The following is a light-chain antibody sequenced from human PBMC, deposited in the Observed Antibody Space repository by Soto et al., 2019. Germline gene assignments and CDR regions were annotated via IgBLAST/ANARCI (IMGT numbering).Light chain of an antibody. Sequence: QSALTQPASMSGSPGQSITISCTGSSNDFGSRNFVSWYQQRPNKAPKLMIFEGTKRPSGVSDRFSASKSGYTASLTISGLRAEDEATYYCAAWDDSLNGRVFGGGTKLTVL. J-gene: IGLJ3*02. V-gene: IGLV2-23*01. CDR2: EGT. CDR1: SNDFGSRNF. CDR3: AAWDDSLNGRV.